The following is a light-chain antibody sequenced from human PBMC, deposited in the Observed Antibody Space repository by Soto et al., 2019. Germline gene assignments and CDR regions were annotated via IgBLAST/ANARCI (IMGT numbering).Light chain of an antibody. CDR3: RQYGRSLEFA. J-gene: IGKJ4*01. Sequence: EIVLTRSPGTLSLSPGERVTLSCRASQSFTSSYIAWYQQKSGQAPRLLLYGASSRATGIPDRFSGSGSGTDFTLTISRLDPEDFAVYYCRQYGRSLEFAVGGGTKVDIK. V-gene: IGKV3-20*01. CDR2: GAS. CDR1: QSFTSSY.